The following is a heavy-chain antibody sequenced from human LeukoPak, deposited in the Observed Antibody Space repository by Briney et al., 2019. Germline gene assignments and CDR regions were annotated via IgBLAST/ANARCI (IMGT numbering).Heavy chain of an antibody. Sequence: GGSLRLSCAASGFTFSSYGMHWVRQAPGKGLEWVAVISYDGSNKYYADSVKGRFTISRDNSKNTLYLQMDSLRAEDTAVYYCAKGDLGYWGQGTLVTVSS. CDR1: GFTFSSYG. CDR3: AKGDLGY. CDR2: ISYDGSNK. V-gene: IGHV3-30*18. D-gene: IGHD3-3*01. J-gene: IGHJ4*02.